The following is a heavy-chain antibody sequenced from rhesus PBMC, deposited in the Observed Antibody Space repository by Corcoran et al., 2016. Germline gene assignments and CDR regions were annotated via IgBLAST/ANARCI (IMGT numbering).Heavy chain of an antibody. V-gene: IGHV4-80*01. CDR3: ARSGYGSGGVY. Sequence: QVQLQESGPGLVKPSETLSLTCAVSGASISSYWWSWIRQPPGKGLEWIGEFNGNSGNAYYNPSLKSRVTISKDASKNQFSLKLSSVTAAGTAVYYCARSGYGSGGVYWGQGVMVTVSS. CDR2: FNGNSGNA. CDR1: GASISSYW. D-gene: IGHD4-4*01. J-gene: IGHJ4*01.